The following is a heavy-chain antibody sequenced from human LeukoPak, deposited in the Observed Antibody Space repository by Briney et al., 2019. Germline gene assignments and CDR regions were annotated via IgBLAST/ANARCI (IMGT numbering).Heavy chain of an antibody. Sequence: PGGSLRLSCAASGFTFSTYEMNWVRQAPGKGLEWVSYISNDGGTIYYADSVRGRFSISRDNAKNSLYLQTTSLRAEDTAVYYCAILDAGIPFDSWDQGTLVTVSS. V-gene: IGHV3-48*03. CDR2: ISNDGGTI. J-gene: IGHJ4*02. CDR1: GFTFSTYE. CDR3: AILDAGIPFDS. D-gene: IGHD3-3*01.